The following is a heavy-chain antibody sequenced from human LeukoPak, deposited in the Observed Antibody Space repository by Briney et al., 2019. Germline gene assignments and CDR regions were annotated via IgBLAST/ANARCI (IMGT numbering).Heavy chain of an antibody. J-gene: IGHJ4*02. CDR2: IYYSGST. CDR1: GGSISSGGYY. D-gene: IGHD5-12*01. V-gene: IGHV4-31*03. Sequence: SETLSLTCTVSGGSISSGGYYWSWIRQHSGKGLEWIGYIYYSGSTYYNPSLKSRVTISVDTSKNQFSLKLSSVTAADTAVYYCARGEEGVDIVATIVYFDYWGQGTLVTVSS. CDR3: ARGEEGVDIVATIVYFDY.